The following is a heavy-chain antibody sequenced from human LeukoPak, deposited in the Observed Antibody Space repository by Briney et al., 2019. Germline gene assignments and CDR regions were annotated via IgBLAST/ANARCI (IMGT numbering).Heavy chain of an antibody. CDR3: ARDSNYGDYQNWFDP. J-gene: IGHJ5*02. V-gene: IGHV3-21*01. CDR1: GFTFSSYS. CDR2: ISSSSSYI. D-gene: IGHD4-17*01. Sequence: PGGSLRLSCAASGFTFSSYSMNWVRQAPGKGLEWVSSISSSSSYIYYADSVKGRFTISRDNAKNSLYLQMNSLRAEDTAVYYCARDSNYGDYQNWFDPWGQGTWSPSPQ.